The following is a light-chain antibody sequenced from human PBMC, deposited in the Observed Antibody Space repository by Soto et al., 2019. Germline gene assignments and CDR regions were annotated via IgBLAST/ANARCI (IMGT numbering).Light chain of an antibody. CDR1: RSNIGAGYH. V-gene: IGLV1-40*01. Sequence: QSVLTQPPSVSGAPGQRVTISCTGSRSNIGAGYHLHWYQQLPGTAPKLLIYGNSNRPSGVPGLFSGSKSGSSASPASTGLSAEEAAYYYCQSYDSSLSCSVFGGGTKLTVL. CDR3: QSYDSSLSCSV. CDR2: GNS. J-gene: IGLJ3*02.